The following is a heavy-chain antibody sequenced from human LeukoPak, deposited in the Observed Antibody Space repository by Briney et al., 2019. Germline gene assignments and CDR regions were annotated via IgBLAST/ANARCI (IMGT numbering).Heavy chain of an antibody. V-gene: IGHV3-11*01. CDR1: GFTFSDYY. D-gene: IGHD3-22*01. J-gene: IGHJ6*02. CDR2: ISGSGSDL. CDR3: ARSIGSYYTMDV. Sequence: GGSLRLYCVACGFTFSDYYMNWIRQAPGRGLEWVSYISGSGSDLYYADSVKGRFTISRDNAKNSLYLQMNSLRAEDTAVYYCARSIGSYYTMDVWGQGTTVTVSS.